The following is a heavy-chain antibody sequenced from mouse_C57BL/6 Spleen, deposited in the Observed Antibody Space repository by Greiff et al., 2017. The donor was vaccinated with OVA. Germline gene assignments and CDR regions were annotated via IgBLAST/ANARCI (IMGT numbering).Heavy chain of an antibody. CDR2: ISSGSSTI. CDR3: ARTAQATFDY. J-gene: IGHJ2*01. Sequence: EVMLVESGGGLVKPGGSLKLSCAASGFTFSDYGMHWVRQAPEKGLEWVAYISSGSSTIYYADTVKGRFTISRDNSKNTLLLQMTSLRSEDTAMYYCARTAQATFDYWGQGTTLTVSS. V-gene: IGHV5-17*01. CDR1: GFTFSDYG. D-gene: IGHD3-2*02.